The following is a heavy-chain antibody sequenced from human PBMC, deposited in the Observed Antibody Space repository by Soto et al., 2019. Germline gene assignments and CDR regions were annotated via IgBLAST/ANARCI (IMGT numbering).Heavy chain of an antibody. V-gene: IGHV3-74*01. J-gene: IGHJ4*02. CDR1: GYTFSSYW. D-gene: IGHD3-9*01. CDR3: IKVLTRGVGVPRFYFDS. CDR2: IDGGST. Sequence: GGSLRLSCAASGYTFSSYWMHWVRQVPGKGMEWVSEIDGGSTHYADSVRGRFTISRDNAKNTLFLQLNSLRVEDTAIYYCIKVLTRGVGVPRFYFDSWGQGTLVTVSS.